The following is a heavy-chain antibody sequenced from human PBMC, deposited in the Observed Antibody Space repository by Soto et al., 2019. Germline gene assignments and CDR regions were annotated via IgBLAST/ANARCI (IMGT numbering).Heavy chain of an antibody. D-gene: IGHD5-12*01. CDR2: ISYDGNVK. V-gene: IGHV3-30*03. CDR3: ARGYSGDVGSY. Sequence: QVQLVESGGGVVQPGRSLRLSCAASGFTFSSYGMHWVRQAPGKGLEWVAIISYDGNVKYFIDSVKGRFTISRDDSKNTVYLQMNSLRPEDTAVYFCARGYSGDVGSYWGQGTQVTVSS. J-gene: IGHJ4*02. CDR1: GFTFSSYG.